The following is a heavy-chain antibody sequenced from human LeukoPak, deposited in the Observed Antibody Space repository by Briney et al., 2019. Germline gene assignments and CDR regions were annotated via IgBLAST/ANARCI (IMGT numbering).Heavy chain of an antibody. CDR2: IKQDGSEK. Sequence: SGGSLRLSCAASGFTFSRYWMSWVRQAPGKGLEWVANIKQDGSEKYYVDSVKGRFAISRDNAKNSLYLQMNSLRAEDTAVYYCARVRWFEGGYYGMDVWGQGTTVTVSS. CDR1: GFTFSRYW. D-gene: IGHD3-10*01. CDR3: ARVRWFEGGYYGMDV. J-gene: IGHJ6*02. V-gene: IGHV3-7*01.